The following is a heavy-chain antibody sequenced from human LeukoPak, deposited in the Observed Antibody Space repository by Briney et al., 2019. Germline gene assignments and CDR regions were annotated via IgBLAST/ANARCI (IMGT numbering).Heavy chain of an antibody. CDR3: ARAGDYDILTGYSFYDY. CDR2: ISSNGGST. J-gene: IGHJ4*02. Sequence: GGSLRLSCAASGFTFNNYAMHWVRQAPAKGLEYVSAISSNGGSTYYANSVKGRFTISRDNSKNTLYLQMGSLRADDMAVYYCARAGDYDILTGYSFYDYWGQGTLVTVSS. V-gene: IGHV3-64*01. D-gene: IGHD3-9*01. CDR1: GFTFNNYA.